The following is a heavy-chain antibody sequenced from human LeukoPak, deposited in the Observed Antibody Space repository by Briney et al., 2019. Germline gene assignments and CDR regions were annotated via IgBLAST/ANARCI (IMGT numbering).Heavy chain of an antibody. V-gene: IGHV3-64D*09. D-gene: IGHD3-16*01. CDR2: ISSSGGDT. CDR3: VREGDGNWFDP. CDR1: GFTFSRYA. Sequence: GGSLRLSCSASGFTFSRYAMHWIRQAPGKGLESVSAISSSGGDTYYADSVKGRFTISRDNSKNTLYLQMRSLRTEDTAVYYCVREGDGNWFDPWGRGTLVTVSS. J-gene: IGHJ5*02.